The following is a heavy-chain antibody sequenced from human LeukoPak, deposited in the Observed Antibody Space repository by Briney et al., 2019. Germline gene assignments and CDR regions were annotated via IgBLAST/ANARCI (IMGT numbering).Heavy chain of an antibody. Sequence: GGSLRLSCAASAFTFSGHWMHWVRQAPGKGLVWVTCINSDGSDVRYVDSVKGRFTISRDNAKNTLYLQMNSLRAEDTAVYYCATDRGWRTSGYYLYYFEYWGQGTLVTYSS. CDR1: AFTFSGHW. D-gene: IGHD3-3*01. CDR2: INSDGSDV. CDR3: ATDRGWRTSGYYLYYFEY. J-gene: IGHJ4*02. V-gene: IGHV3-74*01.